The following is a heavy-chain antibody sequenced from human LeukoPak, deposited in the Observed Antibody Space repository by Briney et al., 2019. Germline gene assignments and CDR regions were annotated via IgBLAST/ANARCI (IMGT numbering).Heavy chain of an antibody. V-gene: IGHV4-34*01. CDR3: ARGPRFSGYSSSWHAVREYFQH. CDR1: GGSISSGGYY. D-gene: IGHD6-13*01. J-gene: IGHJ1*01. Sequence: PSETLSLTCAVSGGSISSGGYYWSWIRQPPGKGLEWIGEINHSGSTNYNPSLKSRVTISVDTSKNQFSLKLSSVTAADTAVYYCARGPRFSGYSSSWHAVREYFQHWGQGTLVTVSS. CDR2: INHSGST.